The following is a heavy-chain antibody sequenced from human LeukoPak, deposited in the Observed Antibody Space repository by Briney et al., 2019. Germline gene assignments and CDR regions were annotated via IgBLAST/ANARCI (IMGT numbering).Heavy chain of an antibody. CDR2: IRYDGNNK. CDR1: GFTFSSYG. Sequence: PGGSLRLSCAASGFTFSSYGMHWVRQAPGKGLEWVAFIRYDGNNKYYADSVKGRFTISRDNSKNTLYLQMNSLRAEDTAVYYCAKDQLPVLGYSVGLDYWGQGTLVTVSS. D-gene: IGHD6-13*01. V-gene: IGHV3-30*02. CDR3: AKDQLPVLGYSVGLDY. J-gene: IGHJ4*02.